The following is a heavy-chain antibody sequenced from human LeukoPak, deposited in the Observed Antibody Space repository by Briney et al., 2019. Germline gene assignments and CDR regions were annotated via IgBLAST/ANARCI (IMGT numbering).Heavy chain of an antibody. Sequence: SETLSLTCTVSGGSISSYYWSWIRQPAGKGLEWIGRIYTSGSTNYNPSLKSRATMSVDTSKNQFSLKLSSVTAADTAVYYCARGTTLWFGEGYYYYYGMDVWGQGTTVTVSS. CDR2: IYTSGST. V-gene: IGHV4-4*07. D-gene: IGHD3-10*01. CDR3: ARGTTLWFGEGYYYYYGMDV. J-gene: IGHJ6*02. CDR1: GGSISSYY.